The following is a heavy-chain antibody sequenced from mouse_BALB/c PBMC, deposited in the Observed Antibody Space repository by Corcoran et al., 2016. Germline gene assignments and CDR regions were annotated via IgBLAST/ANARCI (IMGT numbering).Heavy chain of an antibody. CDR1: GYTFTDYS. V-gene: IGHV9-2-1*01. CDR3: ARIYCNYWYFDV. D-gene: IGHD2-3*01. CDR2: INTETGEP. J-gene: IGHJ1*01. Sequence: QIQLVQSGPELKKPGETVKIYCKTSGYTFTDYSMHWVKQAPGKGLKWLGWINTETGEPTYADDIKGRFAFSLETSASTAYLQINNLKNEDTATYFCARIYCNYWYFDVLGAGTTVTVSS.